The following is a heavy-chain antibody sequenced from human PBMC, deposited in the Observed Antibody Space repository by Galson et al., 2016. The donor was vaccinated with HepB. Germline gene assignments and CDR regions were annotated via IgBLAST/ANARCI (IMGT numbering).Heavy chain of an antibody. V-gene: IGHV3-33*01. CDR3: VRDVGRMVEGNGMDV. CDR1: GFTFSSYG. D-gene: IGHD2-15*01. CDR2: IWYDGSDK. Sequence: SLRLSYAASGFTFSSYGIHWVRQAPGKGLEWVAVIWYDGSDKYYADSVKGRFTISRDNSKNTLNLQMNSLRAEDTAVYYCVRDVGRMVEGNGMDVWGQGTTVTVSS. J-gene: IGHJ6*02.